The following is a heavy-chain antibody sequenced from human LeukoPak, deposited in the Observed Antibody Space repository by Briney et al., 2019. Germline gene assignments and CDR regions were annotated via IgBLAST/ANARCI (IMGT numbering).Heavy chain of an antibody. CDR3: ASKLLWFGEVAFGI. CDR1: GGSISSYY. CDR2: IYYSGST. V-gene: IGHV4-59*08. D-gene: IGHD3-10*01. J-gene: IGHJ3*02. Sequence: PSETLSLTCTVSGGSISSYYWSWIRQPPGKGLEWIGYIYYSGSTNYNPSLKSRVTISVDTSKNQFSLKLSSVAAADTAVYYCASKLLWFGEVAFGIWGQGTMVTVSS.